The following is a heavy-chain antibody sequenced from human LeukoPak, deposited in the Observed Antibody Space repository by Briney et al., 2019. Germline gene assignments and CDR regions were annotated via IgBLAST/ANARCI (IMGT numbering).Heavy chain of an antibody. Sequence: GGSLRLSCVASGFTFSSYGMNWVRQAPGKGLEWVSSVSVSSTYIYYADSVKGRFTISRDNAKNSLYLQMNSLRAEDTAAYYCAKDSNSYYFDYWGQGTLATVSS. V-gene: IGHV3-21*01. CDR3: AKDSNSYYFDY. D-gene: IGHD4-11*01. J-gene: IGHJ4*02. CDR2: VSVSSTYI. CDR1: GFTFSSYG.